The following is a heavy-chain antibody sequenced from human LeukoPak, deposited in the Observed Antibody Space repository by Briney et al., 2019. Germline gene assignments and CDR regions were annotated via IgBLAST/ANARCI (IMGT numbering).Heavy chain of an antibody. CDR3: AKDYCTKCYSYLDF. J-gene: IGHJ4*02. D-gene: IGHD2-21*01. CDR2: ISHDGSEI. CDR1: GVTFSNYG. Sequence: GGSLRLSCGVSGVTFSNYGMQWVRQAPGKGLEWMASISHDGSEIHYADSVKGRFTISRDNTKNTLYLQLDSLTTEDTALYFCAKDYCTKCYSYLDFWGQGTQVTVSS. V-gene: IGHV3-30*18.